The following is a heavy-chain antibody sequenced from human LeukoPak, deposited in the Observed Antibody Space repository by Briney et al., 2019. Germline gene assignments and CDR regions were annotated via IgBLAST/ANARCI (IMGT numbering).Heavy chain of an antibody. D-gene: IGHD5-18*01. J-gene: IGHJ6*03. Sequence: SETLSLTCTVSGGSISGYYWSWIRQPPGKGLEWIGYIYYSGSTNYNPSLKSRVTISVDTSKNQFSLKLSSVTAADTAVYYCARLHADTTMIPYYYYIYVWGKGTTVTVSS. CDR1: GGSISGYY. CDR2: IYYSGST. CDR3: ARLHADTTMIPYYYYIYV. V-gene: IGHV4-59*08.